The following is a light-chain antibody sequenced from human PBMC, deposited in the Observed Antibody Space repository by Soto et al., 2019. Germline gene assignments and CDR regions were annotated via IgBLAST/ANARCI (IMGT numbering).Light chain of an antibody. CDR2: EVS. J-gene: IGLJ2*01. V-gene: IGLV2-14*01. CDR1: SSDVGDYDF. Sequence: QSALTQPASVSGSPGQSTTISCTGSSSDVGDYDFVSWYQQHPGKAPKLIIYEVSDRPSGVSNRFSGSKSGNTASLTISWLQAEDDAHYYCSSFTSTSTLVVFGGGTTVTVL. CDR3: SSFTSTSTLVV.